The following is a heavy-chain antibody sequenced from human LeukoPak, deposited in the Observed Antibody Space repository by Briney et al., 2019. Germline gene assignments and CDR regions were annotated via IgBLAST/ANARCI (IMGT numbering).Heavy chain of an antibody. CDR2: ISGSGSNK. D-gene: IGHD6-13*01. J-gene: IGHJ4*02. CDR1: GFTFSDYF. CDR3: ATSQSSAAGIVGD. V-gene: IGHV3-11*04. Sequence: SGGSLRLSCAVSGFTFSDYFMTWIRQAPGKGLEWVSYISGSGSNKYYADSVKGRFTISRDNAKNSLYLQMNSLRVEDTAVYYCATSQSSAAGIVGDWGQGTLVTVSS.